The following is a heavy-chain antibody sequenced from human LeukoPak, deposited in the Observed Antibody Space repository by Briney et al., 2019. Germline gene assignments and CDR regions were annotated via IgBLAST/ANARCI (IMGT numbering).Heavy chain of an antibody. CDR1: GDSVSSKNAA. CDR2: TYYRSKWYN. CDR3: ARAGRRGGNQSRYNWFDP. V-gene: IGHV6-1*01. D-gene: IGHD1-14*01. Sequence: SQTLSLTCSISGDSVSSKNAAWNWIRQAPSRGLEWLGRTYYRSKWYNDYAVSVKSRITINPDTSKNQFSLQLNSVTPEDTAVYYCARAGRRGGNQSRYNWFDPWGQGTLVTVSS. J-gene: IGHJ5*02.